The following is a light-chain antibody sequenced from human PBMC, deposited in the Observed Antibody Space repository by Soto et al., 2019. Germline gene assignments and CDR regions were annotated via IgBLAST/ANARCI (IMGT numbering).Light chain of an antibody. CDR3: QQYSCYSWT. Sequence: DIQMTQSPSTLSASVGDRVIITCRASQSISSWLAWFQQKPGKAPKVLIYDASTLESGVPSRFSGSGSGTEFPLTISSLQPDDFATYYCQQYSCYSWTFGQGTKVDIK. J-gene: IGKJ1*01. CDR1: QSISSW. V-gene: IGKV1-5*01. CDR2: DAS.